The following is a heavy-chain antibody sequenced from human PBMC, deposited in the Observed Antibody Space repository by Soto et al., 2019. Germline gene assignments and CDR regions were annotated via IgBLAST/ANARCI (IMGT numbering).Heavy chain of an antibody. CDR1: GFTFISYS. CDR3: ATESDLIRYSYGSCFDY. Sequence: WGSLRLSCAASGFTFISYSIHFFRHSAFKWLEWVSSITGSGTSTYYADSVKGRFTLSRDNSKNTLSLQMNSLRAEDTAVYYCATESDLIRYSYGSCFDYWGQGTLVTVSS. J-gene: IGHJ4*02. V-gene: IGHV3-23*01. D-gene: IGHD5-18*01. CDR2: ITGSGTST.